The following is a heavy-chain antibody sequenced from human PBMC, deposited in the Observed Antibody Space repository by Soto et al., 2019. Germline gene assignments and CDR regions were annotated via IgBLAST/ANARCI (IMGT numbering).Heavy chain of an antibody. Sequence: GASVKVSCKASGYTFTSYDINWVRQATGQGLEWMGWMNPNSGNTGYAQKFQGRVTMTRNTSISTAYMELSSLRSEDTAVYYCAVDLGYCSGGSCYKEGPGAFDIWGQGTMVTVSS. CDR2: MNPNSGNT. D-gene: IGHD2-15*01. CDR3: AVDLGYCSGGSCYKEGPGAFDI. V-gene: IGHV1-8*01. J-gene: IGHJ3*02. CDR1: GYTFTSYD.